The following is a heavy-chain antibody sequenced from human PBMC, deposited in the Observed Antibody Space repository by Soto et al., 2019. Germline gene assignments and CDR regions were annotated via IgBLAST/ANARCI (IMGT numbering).Heavy chain of an antibody. J-gene: IGHJ6*02. CDR2: IDPRDSYT. CDR1: GYNFTIYF. CDR3: XRPNWNGGRDYFYALDV. D-gene: IGHD1-1*01. V-gene: IGHV5-10-1*01. Sequence: GESLKISCRGSGYNFTIYFINWVRQVPGKGLEWMGRIDPRDSYTQYSPSFQGHVTISIDKSTSTSYLRWSSLKASDTALYFCXRPNWNGGRDYFYALDVWGQGATVTVSS.